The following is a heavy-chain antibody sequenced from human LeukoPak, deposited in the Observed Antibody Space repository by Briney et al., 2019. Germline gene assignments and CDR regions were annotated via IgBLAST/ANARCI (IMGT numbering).Heavy chain of an antibody. CDR3: ATQRGYSIAARETLAFDY. Sequence: PGGSLRLSCAASGFTFSDYYMSWIRQAPGKGLEWVLYISSSGSTIYYADSVKGRFTISRDNAKNSLYLQMNSLRAEDTAVYYCATQRGYSIAARETLAFDYWGQGTLVTVSS. D-gene: IGHD5-12*01. V-gene: IGHV3-11*01. J-gene: IGHJ4*02. CDR2: ISSSGSTI. CDR1: GFTFSDYY.